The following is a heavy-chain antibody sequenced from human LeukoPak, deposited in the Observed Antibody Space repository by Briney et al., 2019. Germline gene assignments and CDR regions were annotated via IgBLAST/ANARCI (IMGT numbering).Heavy chain of an antibody. V-gene: IGHV3-30-3*01. CDR2: ISYDGSNK. CDR1: GFTFSSYA. Sequence: PGRSLRLSCAASGFTFSSYAMHWVRQAPGKGLEWVAVISYDGSNKYYADSVKGRFTISRDNSKNTLYLQMNSLRAEDTALYYCAKDIDVEMATMCFGYWGQGTLVTVSS. J-gene: IGHJ4*02. D-gene: IGHD5-24*01. CDR3: AKDIDVEMATMCFGY.